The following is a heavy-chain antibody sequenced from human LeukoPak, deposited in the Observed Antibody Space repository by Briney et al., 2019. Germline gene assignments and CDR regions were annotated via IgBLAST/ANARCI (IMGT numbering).Heavy chain of an antibody. CDR3: ASDPGYDYVWGSYRNDAFDI. Sequence: SETLSLTCTVSGGSISSYYWSWLRQPPGKGLEWIGYIYYSGSTNYNPSLKSRVTISVDTSKNQFSLTLSSVTAADTAVYYCASDPGYDYVWGSYRNDAFDIWGQGTMVTVSS. CDR2: IYYSGST. D-gene: IGHD3-16*02. V-gene: IGHV4-59*08. CDR1: GGSISSYY. J-gene: IGHJ3*02.